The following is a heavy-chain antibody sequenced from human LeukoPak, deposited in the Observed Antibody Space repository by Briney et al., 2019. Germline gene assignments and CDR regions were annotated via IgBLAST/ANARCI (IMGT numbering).Heavy chain of an antibody. CDR3: ARPVPSRLGWFDP. D-gene: IGHD1-1*01. Sequence: SETLSLTCTVSGGSISSSPYYWGWMRQPPGKGLEWIGTIYYSGSTYYNPSLKSRVTISVDTSKNQFSLKLTSVTAADTAVYYCARPVPSRLGWFDPWGQGTLVTVSS. J-gene: IGHJ5*02. V-gene: IGHV4-39*01. CDR2: IYYSGST. CDR1: GGSISSSPYY.